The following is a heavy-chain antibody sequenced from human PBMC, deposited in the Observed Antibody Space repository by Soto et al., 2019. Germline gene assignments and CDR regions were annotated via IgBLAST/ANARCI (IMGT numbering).Heavy chain of an antibody. CDR2: IYTSGST. CDR1: GGSISSYY. V-gene: IGHV4-4*07. Sequence: PSETLSLTCTVSGGSISSYYWSWIRQPAGKGLEWIGRIYTSGSTNYNPSLKSRVTMSVDTSKNQFSLKLSSVTAADTAVYYCARDAGYSRTEDFGYDWFDPWGQGTLVTVSS. J-gene: IGHJ5*02. D-gene: IGHD6-13*01. CDR3: ARDAGYSRTEDFGYDWFDP.